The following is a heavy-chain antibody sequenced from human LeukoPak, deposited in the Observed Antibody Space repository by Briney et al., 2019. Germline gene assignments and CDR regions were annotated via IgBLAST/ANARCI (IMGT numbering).Heavy chain of an antibody. D-gene: IGHD6-19*01. Sequence: GGSLRLSCAASGFTFSSYEMNWVRQAPGKELEWVSYISSSGSTIYYADSVKGRFTISRDNAKNSLYLQMNSLRAEDTAVYYCARDRDVVAVAGPGFFDYWGQGTLVTVSS. V-gene: IGHV3-48*03. CDR2: ISSSGSTI. J-gene: IGHJ4*02. CDR3: ARDRDVVAVAGPGFFDY. CDR1: GFTFSSYE.